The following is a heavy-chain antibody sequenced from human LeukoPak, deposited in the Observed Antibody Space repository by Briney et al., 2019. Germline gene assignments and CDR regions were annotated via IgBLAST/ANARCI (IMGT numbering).Heavy chain of an antibody. CDR3: ARGLMVRGPSDY. Sequence: PSETLSLTCAVYGGSFSGYYWGWIRQPPGKGLEWIGEINHSGSTNYNPSLKSRVTISVDTSKNQFSLKLSSVTAADTAVYYCARGLMVRGPSDYWGQGTLVTVSS. D-gene: IGHD3-10*01. J-gene: IGHJ4*02. CDR2: INHSGST. V-gene: IGHV4-34*01. CDR1: GGSFSGYY.